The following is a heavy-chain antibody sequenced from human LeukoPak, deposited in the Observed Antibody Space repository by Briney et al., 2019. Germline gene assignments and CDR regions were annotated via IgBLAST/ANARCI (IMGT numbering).Heavy chain of an antibody. D-gene: IGHD2-2*01. Sequence: ASVNVSFKASGYTFTVYHMHWMRQAPGQGLEWMGRINPNSGDTNYAQKFQGRVTMTRDTSISTAYMELSRLRSDDTAVYYCARDYCSSTSCLFDYWGQGTLVTVSS. CDR1: GYTFTVYH. CDR3: ARDYCSSTSCLFDY. V-gene: IGHV1-2*06. CDR2: INPNSGDT. J-gene: IGHJ4*02.